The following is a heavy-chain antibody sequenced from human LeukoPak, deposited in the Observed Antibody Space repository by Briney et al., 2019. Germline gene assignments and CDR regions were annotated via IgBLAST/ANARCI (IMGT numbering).Heavy chain of an antibody. D-gene: IGHD2-15*01. Sequence: SETLSLTCTVSGDSVSSGYWNWIRQPPGKGLEWIGYIYDSGITDYGPSLKSRLTMSVDASNNQFSLTLSPVTAADTAVYYCAGRGHRYSRDWGQGILVTVSS. CDR2: IYDSGIT. CDR1: GDSVSSGY. CDR3: AGRGHRYSRD. V-gene: IGHV4-4*09. J-gene: IGHJ1*01.